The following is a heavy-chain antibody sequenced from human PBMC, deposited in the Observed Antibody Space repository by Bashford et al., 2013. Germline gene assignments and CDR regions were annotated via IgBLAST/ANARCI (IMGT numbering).Heavy chain of an antibody. CDR2: MNPNSGNT. D-gene: IGHD5-24*01. J-gene: IGHJ4*01. Sequence: IVWVRQAPGQGLEWMGWMNPNSGNTGYAQKFQGRVTITRNTSISTAYMELSSLRSEDTAVYYCASCREGYNLPFYYFDYWGQEPWSPSPQ. V-gene: IGHV1-8*03. CDR3: ASCREGYNLPFYYFDY.